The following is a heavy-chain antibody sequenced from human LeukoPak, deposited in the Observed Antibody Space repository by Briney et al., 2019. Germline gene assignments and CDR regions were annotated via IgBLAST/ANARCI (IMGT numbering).Heavy chain of an antibody. D-gene: IGHD1-26*01. J-gene: IGHJ3*02. CDR1: EYSFTYYW. CDR3: ARVRGSYYTAFDI. V-gene: IGHV5-51*01. CDR2: IYPGDSDT. Sequence: GESLKISCKGSEYSFTYYWIGWVRQLPGKGLEWMGIIYPGDSDTRYSPSFQGQVTISADKSISTAYLQWSSLKASDTAMYYCARVRGSYYTAFDIWGLGTMVTVSS.